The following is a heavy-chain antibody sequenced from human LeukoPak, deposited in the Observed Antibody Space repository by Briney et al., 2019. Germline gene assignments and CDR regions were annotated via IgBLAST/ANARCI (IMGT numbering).Heavy chain of an antibody. V-gene: IGHV3-7*01. CDR3: ARVPIMYYDFWSGYYFDY. D-gene: IGHD3-3*01. CDR2: IKQDGSEK. Sequence: GGSLRLSCAASGFTFSSYWMSWVRQAPWKGLEWVANIKQDGSEKYYVDSVKGRFTISRDNAKNSLYLQMNSLRAEDTAVYYCARVPIMYYDFWSGYYFDYWGQGTLVTVSS. CDR1: GFTFSSYW. J-gene: IGHJ4*02.